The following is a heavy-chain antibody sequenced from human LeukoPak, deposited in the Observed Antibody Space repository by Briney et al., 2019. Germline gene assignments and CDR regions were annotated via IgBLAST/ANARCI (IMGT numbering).Heavy chain of an antibody. J-gene: IGHJ4*02. V-gene: IGHV3-30*18. CDR1: RFTFSNYV. D-gene: IGHD4/OR15-4a*01. Sequence: PGGSLRLSCAASRFTFSNYVMHWVRQAPGKGLEWVAVISYDGSDKYYADSVKGRFTISRDNSKNTLYLQMNSLRAEDTAVYYCAKIGANVGFWGQGTLVTVSS. CDR3: AKIGANVGF. CDR2: ISYDGSDK.